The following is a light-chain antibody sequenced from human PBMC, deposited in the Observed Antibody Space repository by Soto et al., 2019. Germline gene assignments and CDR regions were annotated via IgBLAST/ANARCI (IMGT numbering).Light chain of an antibody. CDR2: EAS. J-gene: IGKJ1*01. CDR3: QQYNVYSWT. Sequence: DIHMTQSPSTLSASVGDRVTITCRASQNINSWLAWYQQKPGKAPKLLIYEASSLEKGVPARFGGSGSGTEFILTISSLQPDDFATYYCQQYNVYSWTFGQGNKVDSK. V-gene: IGKV1-5*03. CDR1: QNINSW.